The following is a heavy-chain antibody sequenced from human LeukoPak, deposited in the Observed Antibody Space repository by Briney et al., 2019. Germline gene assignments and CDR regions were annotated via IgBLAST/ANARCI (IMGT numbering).Heavy chain of an antibody. J-gene: IGHJ6*03. CDR3: ARDAYRSDILTGSVWGDYYYYYMDV. CDR2: ISAYNGNT. V-gene: IGHV1-18*01. CDR1: GYTFTSYG. D-gene: IGHD3-9*01. Sequence: ASVKVSCKASGYTFTSYGISWVRQAPGQGLEWMGWISAYNGNTNYAQKLQGRVTMTRDTSTSTVYMELSSLRSEDTAVYYCARDAYRSDILTGSVWGDYYYYYMDVWGKGTTVTISS.